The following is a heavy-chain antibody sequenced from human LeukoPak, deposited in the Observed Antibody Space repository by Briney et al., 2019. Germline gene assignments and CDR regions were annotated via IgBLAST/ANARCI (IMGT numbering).Heavy chain of an antibody. CDR2: IYHGGST. CDR3: ARDRSSGYLINYYYYGMDV. V-gene: IGHV3-53*01. Sequence: PGGSLRLSCAASGFTVSSNYMSWVRQAPGKGLEWVAVIYHGGSTYYEASLKGRFTISRDNSKNTLYLQMNSLRAEDTAVYYCARDRSSGYLINYYYYGMDVWGQGTTVTVSS. J-gene: IGHJ6*02. CDR1: GFTVSSNY. D-gene: IGHD3-22*01.